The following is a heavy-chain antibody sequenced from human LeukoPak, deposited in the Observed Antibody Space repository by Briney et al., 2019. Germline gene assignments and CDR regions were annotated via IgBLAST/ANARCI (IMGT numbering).Heavy chain of an antibody. CDR2: IYYSGST. CDR1: GGSISSYY. CDR3: ERYDFWSGYGAAFDY. V-gene: IGHV4-59*08. J-gene: IGHJ4*02. D-gene: IGHD3-3*01. Sequence: SETLCLTCTVSGGSISSYYWSWIRQPPGKGLEWIGYIYYSGSTNYNPSLKSRVTISVDTSKNKFSLKLSSVTAADTAVYYCERYDFWSGYGAAFDYWGQGTLVTVSS.